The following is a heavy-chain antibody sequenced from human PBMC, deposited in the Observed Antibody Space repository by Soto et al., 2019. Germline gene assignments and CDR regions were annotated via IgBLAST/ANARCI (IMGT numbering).Heavy chain of an antibody. Sequence: QVQLVESGGGVVQPGRSLRLSCAASGFTFSSYGMHWVRQAPGKGLEWVAVISYDGSNKYYADSVKGRFTISRDNSKNTLYLPMYSLRAEDTAVYYCAKGNYHFDYWGQGTLVIVSS. D-gene: IGHD1-7*01. CDR2: ISYDGSNK. J-gene: IGHJ4*02. CDR1: GFTFSSYG. CDR3: AKGNYHFDY. V-gene: IGHV3-30*18.